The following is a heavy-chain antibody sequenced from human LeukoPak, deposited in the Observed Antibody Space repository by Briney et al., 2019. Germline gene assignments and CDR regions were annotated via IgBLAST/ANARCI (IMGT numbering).Heavy chain of an antibody. J-gene: IGHJ3*02. CDR3: ARDLYYDILAGYYLDSDAFDI. CDR2: ISSSSSYI. CDR1: GFTFSSYS. Sequence: GGSLRVSCAASGFTFSSYSMNWVRQAPGKGLEWVSSISSSSSYIYYADSVKGRFTISRDNAKISLYLQLNSLRAEDTAVYSCARDLYYDILAGYYLDSDAFDIWGQGTMVTVSS. V-gene: IGHV3-21*01. D-gene: IGHD3-9*01.